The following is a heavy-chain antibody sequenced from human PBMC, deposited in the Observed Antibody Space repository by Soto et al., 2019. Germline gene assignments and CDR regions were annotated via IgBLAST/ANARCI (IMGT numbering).Heavy chain of an antibody. CDR3: ARLAIRFPNPYYFDY. Sequence: PSETLSLTCTVSGGSVSSSSYYWGWIRQPPGKGLEWIGSIYYSGSTYYNPSLKSRVTISVDTSKNQFSLKLSSVTAADTAVYYCARLAIRFPNPYYFDYWGQGTLVTVSS. D-gene: IGHD3-3*01. CDR1: GGSVSSSSYY. V-gene: IGHV4-39*01. J-gene: IGHJ4*02. CDR2: IYYSGST.